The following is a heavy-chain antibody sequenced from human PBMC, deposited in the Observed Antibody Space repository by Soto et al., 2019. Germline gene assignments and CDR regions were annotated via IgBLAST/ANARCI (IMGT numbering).Heavy chain of an antibody. J-gene: IGHJ3*01. D-gene: IGHD2-15*01. CDR3: ARRYGDGFAF. CDR2: IYYSGST. V-gene: IGHV4-59*08. Sequence: QVQLQESGPGLVKPSETLSLTCTVSGGSISSYYWSWIRQPPGKGLEWIGYIYYSGSTNYNPSLRSRVTISVDTSKNQFSLKLSSVTAADTAVYYCARRYGDGFAFWGQGTMVTVAS. CDR1: GGSISSYY.